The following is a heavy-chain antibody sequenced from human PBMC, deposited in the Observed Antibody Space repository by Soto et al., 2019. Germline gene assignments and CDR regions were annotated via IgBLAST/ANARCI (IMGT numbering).Heavy chain of an antibody. CDR1: GFTFISFA. CDR2: ITGSGSSA. D-gene: IGHD4-4*01. V-gene: IGHV3-23*01. Sequence: EVQLLESGGGLVQPGGSRKLPCAASGFTFISFAMTWVPQAPGKGLEWVSAITGSGSSAYFADAVKGRFTISRDNSKKTLYLQMNSLRVEDSGVYFCAKATVTTSYFYGMDVRGQGTTVIVSS. J-gene: IGHJ6*02. CDR3: AKATVTTSYFYGMDV.